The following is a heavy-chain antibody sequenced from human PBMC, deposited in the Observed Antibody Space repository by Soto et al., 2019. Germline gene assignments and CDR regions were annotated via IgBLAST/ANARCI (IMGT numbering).Heavy chain of an antibody. Sequence: GASVKVSCKASGGTFSSYAISWVRQAPGQGLEWMGGIIPIFGTANYAQKFQGRVTITADESTSTAYMELSSLRSEDTAVYYCARDRGRWLQGRDFSYGMDVWGQGTTVTVSS. CDR2: IIPIFGTA. J-gene: IGHJ6*02. D-gene: IGHD3-10*01. CDR1: GGTFSSYA. V-gene: IGHV1-69*13. CDR3: ARDRGRWLQGRDFSYGMDV.